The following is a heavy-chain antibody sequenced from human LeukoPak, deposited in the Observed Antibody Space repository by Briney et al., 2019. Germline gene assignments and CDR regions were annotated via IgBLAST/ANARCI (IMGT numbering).Heavy chain of an antibody. J-gene: IGHJ4*02. CDR2: IKQDGSEK. D-gene: IGHD1-26*01. CDR1: GFTFSSYW. Sequence: PGGSLRLSCVVSGFTFSSYWMSWVRQAPGKGLEWVANIKQDGSEKYYVDPVKGRFTMSRDNTKNSLYLQMNSLRAEDTAVYYCARVQWELRGVGSYFEYWGQGALVTVSS. V-gene: IGHV3-7*01. CDR3: ARVQWELRGVGSYFEY.